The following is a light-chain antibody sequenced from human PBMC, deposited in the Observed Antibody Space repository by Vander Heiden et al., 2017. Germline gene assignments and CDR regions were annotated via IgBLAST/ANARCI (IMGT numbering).Light chain of an antibody. V-gene: IGLV2-14*03. CDR1: SSDVGGYNY. Sequence: QSALTQPASVSGSPGQSITISCTGTSSDVGGYNYVSWYQQHPGKAPKVMIYDVSNRPSGVSNHFSGSKSGNTASLTISGLQAEDEADYYCTSYTSRTTWVFGGGTKLTVL. CDR3: TSYTSRTTWV. CDR2: DVS. J-gene: IGLJ2*01.